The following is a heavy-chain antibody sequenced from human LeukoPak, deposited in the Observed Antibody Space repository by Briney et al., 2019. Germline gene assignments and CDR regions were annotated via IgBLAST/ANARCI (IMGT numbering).Heavy chain of an antibody. CDR1: GGSITSYY. D-gene: IGHD2-2*01. J-gene: IGHJ5*02. CDR2: ISYTGST. Sequence: PSGTLSLTCTVSGGSITSYYWSWIRQSPGKGLEWIGHISYTGSTNYNPSLQSRVTMSIDTSKNQFSLKLSSVTAADTAVYYCASGGYCGSTSCYPTWFDPWGQGTLVTVSS. CDR3: ASGGYCGSTSCYPTWFDP. V-gene: IGHV4-59*01.